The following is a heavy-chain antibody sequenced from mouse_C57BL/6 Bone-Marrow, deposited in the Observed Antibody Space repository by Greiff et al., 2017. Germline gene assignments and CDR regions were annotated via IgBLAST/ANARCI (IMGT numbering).Heavy chain of an antibody. J-gene: IGHJ3*01. Sequence: QVQLKQSGAELVKPGASVKISCKASGYAFSSYWMNWVKQRPGKGLEWIGQIYPGDGDTNYNGKFKGKATLTAEKSSSTAYMQLSSLTSEDSAVYFCARGCRDYDGFAYWGQGTLVTVSA. CDR2: IYPGDGDT. CDR3: ARGCRDYDGFAY. V-gene: IGHV1-80*01. D-gene: IGHD2-4*01. CDR1: GYAFSSYW.